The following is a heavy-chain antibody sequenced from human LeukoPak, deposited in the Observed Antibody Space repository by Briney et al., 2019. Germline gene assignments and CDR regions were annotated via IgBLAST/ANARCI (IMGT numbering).Heavy chain of an antibody. Sequence: SETLSLTCTVSSASITNYYWSWIRQPAGKGLEWIGRIYTSGSTSYNPSLKSRVTMSGDTSKNQFSLMLSSVTAADTAVYYCARDGYDFWSGYSLHYFDYWGQGTLVTVSS. CDR2: IYTSGST. J-gene: IGHJ4*02. CDR3: ARDGYDFWSGYSLHYFDY. V-gene: IGHV4-4*07. CDR1: SASITNYY. D-gene: IGHD3-3*01.